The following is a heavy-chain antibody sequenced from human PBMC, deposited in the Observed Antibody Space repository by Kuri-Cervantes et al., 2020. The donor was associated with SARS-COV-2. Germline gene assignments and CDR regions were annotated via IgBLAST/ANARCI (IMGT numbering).Heavy chain of an antibody. CDR1: GYTLTELS. V-gene: IGHV1-24*01. D-gene: IGHD1-7*01. Sequence: ASVKVSCKVSGYTLTELSMHWVRQAPGQGLEWMGGIDPEDGDTIYAQKFQGRVTMTEDTSTDTVYMELSSLRSEDTAVYYCATGQNRNYISGGMDVWGQGTPVTVSS. CDR2: IDPEDGDT. CDR3: ATGQNRNYISGGMDV. J-gene: IGHJ6*02.